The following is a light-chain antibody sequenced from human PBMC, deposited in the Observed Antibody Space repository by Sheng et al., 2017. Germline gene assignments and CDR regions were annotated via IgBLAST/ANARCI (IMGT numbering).Light chain of an antibody. CDR2: GTS. CDR3: QQYHTSPFT. V-gene: IGKV3-20*01. Sequence: LVLYAVSTATLVFVLHGGVEPPSPGRAGQSVGSIYLAWYQQKPGQAPRLLIHGTSSRATGIPDRFSGSGSGTDXTLTISRLEPEDFAVYYCQQYHTSPFTFGPGTKVDIK. J-gene: IGKJ3*01. CDR1: QSVGSIY.